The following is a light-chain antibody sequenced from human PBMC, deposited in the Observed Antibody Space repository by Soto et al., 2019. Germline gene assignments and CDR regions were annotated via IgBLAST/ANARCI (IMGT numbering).Light chain of an antibody. V-gene: IGKV3-11*01. Sequence: EIVLTQSPATLSLSPGERATHSCRASQSVSSYLAWYQQKPGQAPRLLIYDASNRATGIPARFSGSGSGTDFTLTISSLEPEDFAVYYCQQRSNWPPEVTFGQGTRLEIK. J-gene: IGKJ5*01. CDR1: QSVSSY. CDR2: DAS. CDR3: QQRSNWPPEVT.